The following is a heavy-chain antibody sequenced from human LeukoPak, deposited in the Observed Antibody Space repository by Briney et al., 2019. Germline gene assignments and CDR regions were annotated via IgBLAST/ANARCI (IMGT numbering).Heavy chain of an antibody. V-gene: IGHV1-18*01. CDR2: ISAYNGNT. J-gene: IGHJ4*02. Sequence: ASVKVPCKASGYTFTSYGISWVRQAPGQGLEWMGWISAYNGNTNYAQKLQGRVTMTTDTSTSTAYMELRSLRSDDTAVYYCARGGYYYDSSPENFDYWGQGTLVTVSS. CDR3: ARGGYYYDSSPENFDY. D-gene: IGHD3-22*01. CDR1: GYTFTSYG.